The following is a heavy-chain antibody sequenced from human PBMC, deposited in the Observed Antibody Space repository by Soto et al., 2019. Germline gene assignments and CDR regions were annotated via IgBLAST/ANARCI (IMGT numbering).Heavy chain of an antibody. CDR1: GGSISSYY. D-gene: IGHD5-12*01. CDR3: AIHSTGYEDS. V-gene: IGHV4-59*12. J-gene: IGHJ5*02. CDR2: IYYSGST. Sequence: SETLSLTCTVSGGSISSYYWSWIRQPPGKGLEWIGYIYYSGSTYYNRSLKSRLTMSVDTSKNQFFLDLSSVTAVDTAMYFCAIHSTGYEDSWGQGTLVTVSS.